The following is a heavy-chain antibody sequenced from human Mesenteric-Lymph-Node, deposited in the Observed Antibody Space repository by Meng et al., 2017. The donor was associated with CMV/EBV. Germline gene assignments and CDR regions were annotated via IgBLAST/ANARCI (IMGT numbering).Heavy chain of an antibody. CDR2: IYSDGRT. J-gene: IGHJ6*02. Sequence: GESLKISCAASGFTVSANYMSWVRQAPGKGLEWVSVIYSDGRTFYADSAKGRFTISRDNPKNTLYLQMNTLRGEDTAIYYCARRYWGAWGMDVWGQGTTVTVSS. D-gene: IGHD2-15*01. CDR3: ARRYWGAWGMDV. CDR1: GFTVSANY. V-gene: IGHV3-53*01.